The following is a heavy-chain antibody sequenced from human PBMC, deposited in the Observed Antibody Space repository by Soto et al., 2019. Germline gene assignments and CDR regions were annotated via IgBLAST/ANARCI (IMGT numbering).Heavy chain of an antibody. CDR3: ARGGAPYNWFDP. J-gene: IGHJ5*02. Sequence: SETLSLTCTVSGDSVNSGGYYWSWIRQPPGKGLEWIGSLYSSGNTGYSPSLKSRVTISLNTSKNQFSLRLSQVTAADTAVYYCARGGAPYNWFDPWGQGTLVTVSS. CDR2: LYSSGNT. V-gene: IGHV4-61*08. D-gene: IGHD3-16*01. CDR1: GDSVNSGGYY.